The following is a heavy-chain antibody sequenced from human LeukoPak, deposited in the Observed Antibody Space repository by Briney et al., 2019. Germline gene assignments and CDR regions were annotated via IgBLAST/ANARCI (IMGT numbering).Heavy chain of an antibody. J-gene: IGHJ3*01. CDR2: ISGSGGST. Sequence: WGSLRLSCSASGFTFSSYAMRGVRQAPGKGRQGVSGISGSGGSTYYADSVKGRFTISRDNSKNTLYLQRNSLNAEDTAVFYCAKSLYSNGDAFDLWGQGTMVTVSS. CDR1: GFTFSSYA. D-gene: IGHD6-19*01. V-gene: IGHV3-23*01. CDR3: AKSLYSNGDAFDL.